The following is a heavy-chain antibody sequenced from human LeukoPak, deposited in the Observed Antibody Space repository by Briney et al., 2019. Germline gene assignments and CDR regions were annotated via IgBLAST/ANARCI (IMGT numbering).Heavy chain of an antibody. Sequence: PGGSLRLSCAASGFTFSSYSMNWVRQAPGKGLEWVSSISTSSLYIYYADSVKGRFTVSRNNARNSLYLQVNSLRAEDTAVYYCAQVYGGSYSYWGQGTLVTVSS. CDR2: ISTSSLYI. D-gene: IGHD1-26*01. CDR3: AQVYGGSYSY. CDR1: GFTFSSYS. V-gene: IGHV3-21*01. J-gene: IGHJ4*02.